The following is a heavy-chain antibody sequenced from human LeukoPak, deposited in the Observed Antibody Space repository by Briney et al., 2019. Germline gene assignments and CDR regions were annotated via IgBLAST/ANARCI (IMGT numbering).Heavy chain of an antibody. Sequence: ASVKVSCKASGYTFTSYGISWVPQAPGQGLEWIGWISAYNGNTNYAQKLQGRVTMTTDTSTSTAYMELRSLRSDDTAVYYCARGRYDFWSGYQGDAFDIWGQGTMVTVSS. CDR1: GYTFTSYG. J-gene: IGHJ3*02. CDR2: ISAYNGNT. D-gene: IGHD3-3*01. V-gene: IGHV1-18*01. CDR3: ARGRYDFWSGYQGDAFDI.